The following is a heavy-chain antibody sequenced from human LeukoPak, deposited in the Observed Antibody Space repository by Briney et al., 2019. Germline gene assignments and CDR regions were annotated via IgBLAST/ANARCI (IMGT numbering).Heavy chain of an antibody. Sequence: PGGSLRLSCEASGFIFDDYAMNWVRQAPGKGLEWVAAISWNTGIIGYADSVQGRFTISRDNAKNTLFLQMNSLRTEDTAMYYCAKEGTSQEYHHFDNWGLGTLVIVSS. CDR3: AKEGTSQEYHHFDN. J-gene: IGHJ4*02. CDR1: GFIFDDYA. D-gene: IGHD2-2*01. V-gene: IGHV3-9*01. CDR2: ISWNTGII.